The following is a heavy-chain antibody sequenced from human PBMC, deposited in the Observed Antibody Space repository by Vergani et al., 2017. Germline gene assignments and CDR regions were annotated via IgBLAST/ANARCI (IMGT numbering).Heavy chain of an antibody. D-gene: IGHD3-10*01. CDR3: ARGNYYGSGTYVDP. J-gene: IGHJ5*02. V-gene: IGHV3-23*01. CDR1: GFTFSSYA. Sequence: EVQLLESGGGLVQPGGSLRLSCAASGFTFSSYAMSWVRQAPGKGLDWVSGISGSGGSTYYADSVKGRVTISRDTSKNTLHLQINNLRVEDTAVYYCARGNYYGSGTYVDPWGQGTLVTVSS. CDR2: ISGSGGST.